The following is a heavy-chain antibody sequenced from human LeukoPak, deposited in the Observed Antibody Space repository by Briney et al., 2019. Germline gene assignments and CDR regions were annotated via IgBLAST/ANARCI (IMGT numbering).Heavy chain of an antibody. D-gene: IGHD4-17*01. CDR2: ISYIGST. J-gene: IGHJ3*02. Sequence: SETLSLTCTVSGDSMNSHYWSWIRQPPGKGLEWIGYISYIGSTNYNPSLKSRVTISVDTSKNQFSLRLSSVTAADTAVYYCARDPATVTKGLDISGQGTMVTVSS. CDR1: GDSMNSHY. CDR3: ARDPATVTKGLDI. V-gene: IGHV4-59*11.